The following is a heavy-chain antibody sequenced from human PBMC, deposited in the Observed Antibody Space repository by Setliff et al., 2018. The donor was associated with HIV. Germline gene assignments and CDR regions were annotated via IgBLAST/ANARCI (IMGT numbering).Heavy chain of an antibody. V-gene: IGHV5-51*01. CDR3: ARLLTSAVTRPYFDC. J-gene: IGHJ4*02. CDR1: GYRFTSYW. D-gene: IGHD2-2*01. Sequence: PGESLKISCKGSGYRFTSYWIGWVRQMPGKGLEWMGIIYPGDSETKYSPPFQGQVTISADKSISIAYLQWSSLKASDTAMYYCARLLTSAVTRPYFDCWGLGTLVTVSS. CDR2: IYPGDSET.